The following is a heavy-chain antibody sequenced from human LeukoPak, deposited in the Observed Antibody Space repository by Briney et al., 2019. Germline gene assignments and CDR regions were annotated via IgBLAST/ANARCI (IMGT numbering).Heavy chain of an antibody. CDR2: IYPGDSDT. CDR3: ARSDYCSGGNCYFHY. D-gene: IGHD2-15*01. Sequence: AGESLKISCKGSGYSFTSYWIGWVRQMPGKGLEWMGIIYPGDSDTRYSPSFQGQVTISADKSISTAYLQWSSLKASDSAMFFCARSDYCSGGNCYFHYWGQGTLVTVSS. CDR1: GYSFTSYW. J-gene: IGHJ4*02. V-gene: IGHV5-51*01.